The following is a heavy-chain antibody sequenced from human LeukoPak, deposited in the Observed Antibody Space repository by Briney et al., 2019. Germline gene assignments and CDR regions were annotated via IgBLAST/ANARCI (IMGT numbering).Heavy chain of an antibody. CDR1: GGSISSHY. CDR2: MYPSGST. Sequence: SETLSLTCTVSGGSISSHYWTWIRQPAGTGLEYIGRMYPSGSTNYNPSLKGRVTMAIDTSKTQFSLRLSSVTAADTAVYYCARAYCSNAFCYEGFNNYYYYMDVWGKGTTVTVSS. J-gene: IGHJ6*03. V-gene: IGHV4-4*07. CDR3: ARAYCSNAFCYEGFNNYYYYMDV. D-gene: IGHD2-8*01.